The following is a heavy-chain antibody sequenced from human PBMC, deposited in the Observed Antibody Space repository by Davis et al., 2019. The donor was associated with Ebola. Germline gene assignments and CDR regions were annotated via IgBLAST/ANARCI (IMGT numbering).Heavy chain of an antibody. D-gene: IGHD5-18*01. V-gene: IGHV4-59*01. CDR3: AIGYGWLTTL. CDR1: GDSSNIYS. Sequence: MPSETLSLTCTVSGDSSNIYSWNWIRQPPGKGLEWIGHIYNNGKTNQNPSLKSRVTISLDTSKSYFSLRLNSVTAADTAVYYCAIGYGWLTTLWGRGTLVTVSS. J-gene: IGHJ2*01. CDR2: IYNNGKT.